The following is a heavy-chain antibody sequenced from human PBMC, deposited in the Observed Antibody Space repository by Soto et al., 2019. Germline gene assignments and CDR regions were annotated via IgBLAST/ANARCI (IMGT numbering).Heavy chain of an antibody. CDR1: GITFSSYA. CDR3: AKGIGVGTYYFDY. V-gene: IGHV3-23*01. Sequence: GGSLRPSCAASGITFSSYAMSWVRQAPGKGLEWVSAISGSSGGSTYYADSVKGRFTIFRDNSKNTLYLQMNSLRAEDTAVYYCAKGIGVGTYYFDYWGQGTLVTVSS. J-gene: IGHJ4*02. D-gene: IGHD3-22*01. CDR2: ISGSSGGST.